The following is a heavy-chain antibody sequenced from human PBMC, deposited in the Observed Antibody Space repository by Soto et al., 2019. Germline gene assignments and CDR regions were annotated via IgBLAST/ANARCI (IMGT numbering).Heavy chain of an antibody. D-gene: IGHD3-10*01. V-gene: IGHV2-5*02. Sequence: QITLKESGPTLVKPTQTLTLTCTFSGFSLTETGMGVRWIRQPPGKGLEWLALVYWDDDKRYSPSLKMGLTIRKHATKNQVLLTKTNVNAVDTATYYCAHRRSGYFDSWRQGTLGTVSS. CDR1: GFSLTETGMG. CDR3: AHRRSGYFDS. J-gene: IGHJ4*01. CDR2: VYWDDDK.